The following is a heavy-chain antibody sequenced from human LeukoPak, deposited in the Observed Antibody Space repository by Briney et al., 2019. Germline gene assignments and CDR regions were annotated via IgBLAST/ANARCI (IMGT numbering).Heavy chain of an antibody. CDR1: GFTFSSYG. J-gene: IGHJ5*02. CDR2: ICYDGSNE. CDR3: ARGEDDYTDWFDP. V-gene: IGHV3-33*01. Sequence: GRSLRLSCAASGFTFSSYGMHWVRQAPGKGLEGVAVICYDGSNEYYADSVKGRFTISRDNSKNTLYLQMNSLRAEDTAVYYCARGEDDYTDWFDPWGQGTLVTVSS. D-gene: IGHD5-24*01.